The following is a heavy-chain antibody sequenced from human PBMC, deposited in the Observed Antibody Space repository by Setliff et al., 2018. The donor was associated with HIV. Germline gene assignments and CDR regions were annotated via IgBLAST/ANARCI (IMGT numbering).Heavy chain of an antibody. Sequence: GGSLRLSCAASGFTFNTYAVTWVRQAPGKGLEWVSVISADGLTTFYADSVKCRFTISRDKSKSTLYLQMNSLRVEDTAVYYCARVWAMQQLVPGYWGQGTLVTVSS. CDR1: GFTFNTYA. D-gene: IGHD6-6*01. CDR2: ISADGLTT. J-gene: IGHJ4*02. CDR3: ARVWAMQQLVPGY. V-gene: IGHV3-23*01.